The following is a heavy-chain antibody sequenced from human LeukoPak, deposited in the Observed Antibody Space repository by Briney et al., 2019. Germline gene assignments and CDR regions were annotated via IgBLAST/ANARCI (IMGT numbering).Heavy chain of an antibody. CDR2: ISAYNGNT. J-gene: IGHJ3*02. Sequence: RASVKVSCKTSGYTFTGYGISWVRQAPGQGLEWMGWISAYNGNTNYAQKLQGRVTMTTDTSTSTAYMELRSLRSDDTAVYYCARGMNRKAGDAFDIWGQGTMVTVSS. CDR3: ARGMNRKAGDAFDI. V-gene: IGHV1-18*01. CDR1: GYTFTGYG. D-gene: IGHD1-14*01.